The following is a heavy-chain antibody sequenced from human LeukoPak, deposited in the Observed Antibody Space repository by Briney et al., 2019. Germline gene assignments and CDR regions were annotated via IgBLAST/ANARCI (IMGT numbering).Heavy chain of an antibody. Sequence: GGSLRLSRAASGFTFSSYAMNWVRQAPGKGLEWVSVISGSGGSTYYADSVKGRFTISRDNSKNTLYLQMNSLRAEDTAVYYCAKGGYSYGWVNWGQGTLVTVSS. CDR1: GFTFSSYA. D-gene: IGHD5-18*01. J-gene: IGHJ4*02. V-gene: IGHV3-23*01. CDR2: ISGSGGST. CDR3: AKGGYSYGWVN.